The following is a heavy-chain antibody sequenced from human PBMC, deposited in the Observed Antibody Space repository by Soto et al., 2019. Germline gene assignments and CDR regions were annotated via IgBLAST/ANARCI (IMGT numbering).Heavy chain of an antibody. V-gene: IGHV1-69*13. J-gene: IGHJ6*02. CDR3: ARGPSIAAAGTNYYYYGMDV. CDR2: IIPIFGTA. Sequence: SVKVSCKASGDTFSSYAISWVRQAPGQGLEWMGGIIPIFGTANYAQKFQGRVTITADESTSTAYMELSSLRSEDTAVYYCARGPSIAAAGTNYYYYGMDVWGQGTTVTVSS. D-gene: IGHD6-13*01. CDR1: GDTFSSYA.